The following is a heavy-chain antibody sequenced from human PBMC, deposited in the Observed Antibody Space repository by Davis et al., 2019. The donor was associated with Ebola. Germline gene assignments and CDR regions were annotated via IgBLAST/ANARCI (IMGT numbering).Heavy chain of an antibody. CDR2: INHSGSP. CDR1: GESFSGYY. J-gene: IGHJ5*02. D-gene: IGHD3-3*01. CDR3: ATDYH. Sequence: SETLSLTCAVYGESFSGYYWNWVRQPPGKGLEWIGEINHSGSPTYNPSLKSRVTISVDTSKNQFSLKLNSVTAADTAVYYCATDYHWGQGTLVTVSS. V-gene: IGHV4-34*01.